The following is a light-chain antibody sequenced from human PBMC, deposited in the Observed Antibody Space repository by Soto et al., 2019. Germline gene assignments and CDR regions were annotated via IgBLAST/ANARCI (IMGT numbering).Light chain of an antibody. CDR1: SSNIGSNT. CDR3: AAWDDSLNGHVV. Sequence: QAVVTQPPSASGTPGQRVTISCSGSSSNIGSNTVNWYQQITGTAPKLLIYNDNQRPSGVPDRFSGSKSGTSGSLAISGLQSEDEGDYYCAAWDDSLNGHVVFGGGTKGDRP. CDR2: NDN. J-gene: IGLJ2*01. V-gene: IGLV1-44*01.